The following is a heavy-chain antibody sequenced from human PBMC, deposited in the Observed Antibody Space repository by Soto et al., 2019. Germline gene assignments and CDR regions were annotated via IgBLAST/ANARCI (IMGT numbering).Heavy chain of an antibody. Sequence: QVQLVQSGAEVKKPGASVKVSCKASGYTFASYAISWMRQAPGHGLEWMGWISAYNGNTNYAQKLQGRVTMTTDTSTSTANMELRSLRSDDTAGYYCARDPPPPDYWGQGTLVTVSS. J-gene: IGHJ4*02. V-gene: IGHV1-18*01. CDR1: GYTFASYA. CDR2: ISAYNGNT. CDR3: ARDPPPPDY.